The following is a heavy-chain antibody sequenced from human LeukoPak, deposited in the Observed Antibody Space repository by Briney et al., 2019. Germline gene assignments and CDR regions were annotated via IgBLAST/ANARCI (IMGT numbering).Heavy chain of an antibody. Sequence: SQTLSLTCAVSGGSISSGGYSWSWIRQPPGKGLEWIGYIYHSGSTYYNPSLESRVTISVDRSKNQFSLKLSSVTAADTAVYYCAAMVRGVVDYWGQGTLVTVSS. CDR3: AAMVRGVVDY. J-gene: IGHJ4*02. CDR2: IYHSGST. CDR1: GGSISSGGYS. D-gene: IGHD3-10*01. V-gene: IGHV4-30-2*01.